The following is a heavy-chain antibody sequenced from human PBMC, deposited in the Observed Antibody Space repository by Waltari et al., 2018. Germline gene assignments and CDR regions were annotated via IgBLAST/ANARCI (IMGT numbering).Heavy chain of an antibody. CDR1: GGTFSSYA. CDR3: AREVEGGGY. Sequence: QVQLVQSGAEVKKPGSSVKVSCKASGGTFSSYAISWVRQAPGQGLEWMGGTIPILGIANYAQKSQGRVTITADESTSTAYMELSSLRSEDTAVYYCAREVEGGGYWGQGTLVTVSS. CDR2: TIPILGIA. V-gene: IGHV1-69*04. J-gene: IGHJ4*02. D-gene: IGHD3-16*01.